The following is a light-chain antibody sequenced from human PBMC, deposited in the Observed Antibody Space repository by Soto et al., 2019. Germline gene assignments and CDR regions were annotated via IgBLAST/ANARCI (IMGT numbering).Light chain of an antibody. CDR1: QSVSSSY. Sequence: EIALTQSPGTLSLSPGERATLSCRASQSVSSSYLAWYQQTPGQAPRLLIYGASTRATGIPDRFSGSGCVTDSTPTNSSLEPEDAVEYYCQHFGGPPRTFGQGTRVEIK. V-gene: IGKV3-20*01. CDR3: QHFGGPPRT. CDR2: GAS. J-gene: IGKJ1*01.